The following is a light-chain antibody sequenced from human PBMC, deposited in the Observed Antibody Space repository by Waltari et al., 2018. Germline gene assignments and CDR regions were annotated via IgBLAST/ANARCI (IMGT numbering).Light chain of an antibody. Sequence: DIQMTQSPSTLSVSVGDRVTITCRASQSISSWLAWYQQKPGKAPKLLIYDASSLESGVPSRFSGSGSGTEFTLTINSLQPEDFATFYCQQSYSSPRTFGQGTKVEIK. CDR3: QQSYSSPRT. CDR2: DAS. CDR1: QSISSW. J-gene: IGKJ1*01. V-gene: IGKV1-5*01.